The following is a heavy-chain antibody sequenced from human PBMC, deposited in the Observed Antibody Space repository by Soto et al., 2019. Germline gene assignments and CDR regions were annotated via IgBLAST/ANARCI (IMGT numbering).Heavy chain of an antibody. CDR3: ARDPYSGSSLSAY. Sequence: SETLSLTCAVSGGSISSTNWWYWARQPPGKGLEWIGEIYHSGSTNYNPSLKSRVTISIDKSKNQFSLKLNSVTAADTAVYYCARDPYSGSSLSAYWGQGILVTVSS. D-gene: IGHD1-26*01. CDR2: IYHSGST. J-gene: IGHJ4*02. CDR1: GGSISSTNW. V-gene: IGHV4-4*02.